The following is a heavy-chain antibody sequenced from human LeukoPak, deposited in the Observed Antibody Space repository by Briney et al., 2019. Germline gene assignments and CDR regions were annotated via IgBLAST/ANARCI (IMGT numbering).Heavy chain of an antibody. CDR1: GFTFSSYW. CDR2: INSDGSST. V-gene: IGHV3-74*01. Sequence: GGSLRLSCAASGFTFSSYWMHWVRQAPGKGLVWVSRINSDGSSTTYADSVKGRFTISRDNAKNTLYLQMNSLRAEDTAVYYCARGGNYDYKFDCWGQGTLVTVSS. D-gene: IGHD5-12*01. J-gene: IGHJ4*02. CDR3: ARGGNYDYKFDC.